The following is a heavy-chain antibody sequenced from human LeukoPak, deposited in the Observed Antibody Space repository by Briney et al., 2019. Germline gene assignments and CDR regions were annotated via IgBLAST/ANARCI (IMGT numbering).Heavy chain of an antibody. CDR1: GFTFSSYG. D-gene: IGHD2-21*01. CDR3: AKDKTLYCAADCYRFDP. V-gene: IGHV3-23*01. Sequence: PGGSLRLSCAASGFTFSSYGMSWVRQAPGKGLEWVSAISGSGGTTYYADSVKGRFTISRDNSKDTIYLQMNSLRAEDTAIYYCAKDKTLYCAADCYRFDPWGQGTLVTVSS. J-gene: IGHJ5*02. CDR2: ISGSGGTT.